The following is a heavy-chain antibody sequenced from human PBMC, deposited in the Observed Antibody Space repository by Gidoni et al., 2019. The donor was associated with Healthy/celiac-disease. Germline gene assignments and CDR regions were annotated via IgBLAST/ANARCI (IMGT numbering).Heavy chain of an antibody. J-gene: IGHJ4*02. D-gene: IGHD2-15*01. CDR2: IIPIFGTA. Sequence: QVQLVQSGAEVKKPGSSVKVSCKASGGTFRSYAISWVRQPPGQGLEWMGGIIPIFGTANCAQKFQGRVTITADESTSTAYMELSSLRSEDTAVYYCASGAYLVGSGHFDYWGQGTLVTVSS. CDR1: GGTFRSYA. V-gene: IGHV1-69*01. CDR3: ASGAYLVGSGHFDY.